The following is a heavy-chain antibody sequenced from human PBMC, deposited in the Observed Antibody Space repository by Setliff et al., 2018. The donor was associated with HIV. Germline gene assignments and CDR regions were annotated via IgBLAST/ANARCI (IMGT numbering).Heavy chain of an antibody. CDR2: IHYSDVT. CDR3: SRHCAGDCMPV. D-gene: IGHD2-21*02. Sequence: SETLSLTCTVSGASIGSSNYYWAWIRQSPGKGLEWIGNIHYSDVTYYNPSLKSRVSISVDTSKNQFSLRLRSVTAADTAVYYCSRHCAGDCMPVWGQGTLVTVSS. CDR1: GASIGSSNYY. V-gene: IGHV4-39*07. J-gene: IGHJ4*02.